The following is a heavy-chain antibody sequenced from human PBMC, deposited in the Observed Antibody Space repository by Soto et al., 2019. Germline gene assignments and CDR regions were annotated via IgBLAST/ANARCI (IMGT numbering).Heavy chain of an antibody. J-gene: IGHJ4*02. V-gene: IGHV1-69*13. CDR2: IIPIFGTA. CDR1: GGTFSSYA. D-gene: IGHD1-26*01. Sequence: VASVKVSCKASGGTFSSYAISWVRQAPGQGLEWMGGIIPIFGTANYAQKFQGRVTITADESTSTAYMELSSLRSEDTAVYYCASVMSPGATLRYWGQGTLVTVSS. CDR3: ASVMSPGATLRY.